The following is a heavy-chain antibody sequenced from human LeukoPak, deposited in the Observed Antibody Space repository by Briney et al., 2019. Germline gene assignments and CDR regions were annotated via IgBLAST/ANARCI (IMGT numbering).Heavy chain of an antibody. V-gene: IGHV4-59*12. Sequence: SETLSLTCTVSGASISSSYWSWIRQPPGKGLEWIGGIYNSGSTIYNPSLKSRVTISVDTSKNQFSLKLSSVTAADTAVYYCARVARWCSSTSCFYYFDYWGQGTLVTVSS. CDR2: IYNSGST. CDR3: ARVARWCSSTSCFYYFDY. J-gene: IGHJ4*02. D-gene: IGHD2-2*01. CDR1: GASISSSY.